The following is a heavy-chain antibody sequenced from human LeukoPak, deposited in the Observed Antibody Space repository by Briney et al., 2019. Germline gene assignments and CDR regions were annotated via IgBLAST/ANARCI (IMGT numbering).Heavy chain of an antibody. J-gene: IGHJ4*02. V-gene: IGHV3-23*01. D-gene: IGHD2-8*02. CDR3: AKLPISCTGGVCRGYYFDY. Sequence: PGGSLRLSCAASEFIFNTYAMSWVRQAPGKGLEWVSAISGSGGVTYYADSVKGRFTISRDNSKNTLYLQMNSLRAEDTAVYYCAKLPISCTGGVCRGYYFDYRGQGTLVTVSS. CDR1: EFIFNTYA. CDR2: ISGSGGVT.